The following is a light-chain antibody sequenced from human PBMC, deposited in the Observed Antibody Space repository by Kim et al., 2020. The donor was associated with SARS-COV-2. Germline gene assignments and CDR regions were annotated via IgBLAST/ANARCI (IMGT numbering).Light chain of an antibody. Sequence: SYELTQPPSVSVSPGQTASITCSGDKLGDKYACWYQQKPGQSPVVVVYQDSKRPSGIPERLSGSNSGNTATLTISGTQAMDEADYYCQAWDSSIVVFGGGTQLTVL. V-gene: IGLV3-1*01. CDR2: QDS. J-gene: IGLJ2*01. CDR3: QAWDSSIVV. CDR1: KLGDKY.